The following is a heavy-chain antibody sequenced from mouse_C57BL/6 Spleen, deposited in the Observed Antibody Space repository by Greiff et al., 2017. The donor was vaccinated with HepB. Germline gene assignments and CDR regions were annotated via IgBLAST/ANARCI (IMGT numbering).Heavy chain of an antibody. Sequence: QVQLQQPGTELVKPGASVKLSCKASGYTFTSYWMHWVKQRPGQGLEWIGNINPSNGGTNYNEKFKSKATLTVDKPSSTAYMQLSSLTSEDSAVYYCARSYYYGSRYWYFDVWGTGTTVTVSS. V-gene: IGHV1-53*01. CDR1: GYTFTSYW. CDR3: ARSYYYGSRYWYFDV. D-gene: IGHD1-1*01. CDR2: INPSNGGT. J-gene: IGHJ1*03.